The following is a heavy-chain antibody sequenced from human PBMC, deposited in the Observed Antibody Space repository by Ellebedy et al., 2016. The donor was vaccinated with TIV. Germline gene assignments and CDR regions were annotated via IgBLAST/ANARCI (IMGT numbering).Heavy chain of an antibody. CDR2: INQDGTVP. Sequence: PGGSLRLSCAASGITFSQYWMNWVRQAPGKGLEWLANINQDGTVPDYLDSLKGRFSISRDNAKNLLFLQMNNLRADDTAVYYCACPAVGFWSGYNEHWGQGTLVTVSS. CDR3: ACPAVGFWSGYNEH. J-gene: IGHJ4*02. CDR1: GITFSQYW. V-gene: IGHV3-7*01. D-gene: IGHD3-3*01.